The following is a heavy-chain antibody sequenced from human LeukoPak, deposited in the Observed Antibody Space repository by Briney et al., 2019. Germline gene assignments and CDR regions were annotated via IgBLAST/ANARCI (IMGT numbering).Heavy chain of an antibody. Sequence: GGSLRLSCAASGFTFSRYWMHWVRQAPGKGLVWVSRINSDGSSTNYADSVKGRFTISRDNTKNSLYLQMNSLRDEDTAVYYCARDRDYAFDSWGQGTLVTVSS. J-gene: IGHJ4*02. CDR3: ARDRDYAFDS. CDR1: GFTFSRYW. D-gene: IGHD4-17*01. CDR2: INSDGSST. V-gene: IGHV3-74*01.